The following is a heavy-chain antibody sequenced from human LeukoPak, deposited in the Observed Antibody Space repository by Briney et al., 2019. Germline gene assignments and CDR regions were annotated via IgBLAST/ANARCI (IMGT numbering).Heavy chain of an antibody. CDR2: IYSSGST. V-gene: IGHV4-59*08. CDR3: ARRRGAHTANALDI. J-gene: IGHJ3*02. Sequence: SETLSLTCTVSGGSISSYYWSWIRRPPGKGLEWIGYIYSSGSTNYNPSLKSRVTISVDTSKNQFSLKLSSVTAADTAVYYCARRRGAHTANALDIWGQGTMVTVSS. CDR1: GGSISSYY. D-gene: IGHD3-10*01.